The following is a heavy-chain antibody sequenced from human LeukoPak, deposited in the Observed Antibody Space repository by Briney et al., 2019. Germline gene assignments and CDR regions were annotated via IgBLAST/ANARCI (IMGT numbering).Heavy chain of an antibody. Sequence: GGSLRLSCAASGFTFSTYALHWVRQAPGKGLEWVAVIWYDGSNTYYADSVKGRFTISRDNSKNTLYLQMNSLRAEDTAVYYCARDLRLRGVISNCFDPWGQGNLVTVSS. CDR2: IWYDGSNT. CDR1: GFTFSTYA. J-gene: IGHJ5*02. D-gene: IGHD3-10*01. CDR3: ARDLRLRGVISNCFDP. V-gene: IGHV3-33*08.